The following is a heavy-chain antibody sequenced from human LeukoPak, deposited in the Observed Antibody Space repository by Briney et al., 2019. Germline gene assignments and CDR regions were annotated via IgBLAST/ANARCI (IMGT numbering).Heavy chain of an antibody. D-gene: IGHD1-14*01. V-gene: IGHV3-7*01. CDR2: IDQDGSER. CDR1: GFSFTNYW. CDR3: ARDKITGASTNDY. J-gene: IGHJ4*02. Sequence: GGSLRLSCAASGFSFTNYWMSWVRQAPGMGLEWVAIIDQDGSERYYVDSVKGRFTVSRDSAKNSLYLQMNSLRVEDTAVYYCARDKITGASTNDYWGQGTLVTVSS.